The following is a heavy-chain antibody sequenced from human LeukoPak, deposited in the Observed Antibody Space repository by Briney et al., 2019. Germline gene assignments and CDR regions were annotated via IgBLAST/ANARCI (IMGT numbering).Heavy chain of an antibody. CDR1: GFTFSSYW. D-gene: IGHD1-26*01. J-gene: IGHJ4*02. CDR3: ARALSGSCGWYYFDY. CDR2: IKQDGSEK. V-gene: IGHV3-7*01. Sequence: GGSLRLSCAASGFTFSSYWMSWVRQAPGKGLEWVANIKQDGSEKYYVDSVKGRFTISRDNAKNSLYLQMNSLRAEDTAVYYCARALSGSCGWYYFDYWGQGTLVTVSS.